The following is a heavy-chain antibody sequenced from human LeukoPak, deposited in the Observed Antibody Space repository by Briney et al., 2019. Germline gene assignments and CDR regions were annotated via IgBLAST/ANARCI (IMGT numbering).Heavy chain of an antibody. CDR3: ARVGSGLRAFDI. J-gene: IGHJ3*02. V-gene: IGHV3-48*03. D-gene: IGHD3-10*01. CDR2: ISSSGSTI. Sequence: GGSLRLSCAASGFTFSSYEMNWVRQAPGKGLEWVSYISSSGSTIYYADSVKGRFTISRDNAKNSLYLQMNSLRAEDTAVYYCARVGSGLRAFDIWGQGTMVSVSS. CDR1: GFTFSSYE.